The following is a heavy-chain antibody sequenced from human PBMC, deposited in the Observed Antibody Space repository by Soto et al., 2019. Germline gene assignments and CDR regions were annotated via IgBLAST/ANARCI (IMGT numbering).Heavy chain of an antibody. Sequence: PGGSLRLSCAASGFTFSSYAMHWVRQAPGKGLEWVAVISYDGSNKYYADSVKGRFTISRDNSKNTLYLQMNSLRAEDTAVYYCARALQRRGFTIFGVVINGGMDVWGQGTTVTVSS. V-gene: IGHV3-30-3*01. CDR1: GFTFSSYA. CDR2: ISYDGSNK. CDR3: ARALQRRGFTIFGVVINGGMDV. J-gene: IGHJ6*02. D-gene: IGHD3-3*01.